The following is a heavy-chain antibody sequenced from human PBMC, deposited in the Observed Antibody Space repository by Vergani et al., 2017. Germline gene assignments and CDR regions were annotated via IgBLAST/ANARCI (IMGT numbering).Heavy chain of an antibody. CDR3: ARGPGGYMDV. CDR2: INHSGST. V-gene: IGHV4-34*01. J-gene: IGHJ6*03. Sequence: QVQLQQWGAGLLKPSETLSLTCAVYGGSFSGYYWCWIRQPPGKGLEWIGEINHSGSTNYNPSLKSRVTISVDTSKNQFSLKLSSVTAADTAVYYCARGPGGYMDVWGKGTTVTVSS. D-gene: IGHD3-10*01. CDR1: GGSFSGYY.